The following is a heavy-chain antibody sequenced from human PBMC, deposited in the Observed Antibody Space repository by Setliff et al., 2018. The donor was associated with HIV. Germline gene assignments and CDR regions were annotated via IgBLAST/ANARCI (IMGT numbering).Heavy chain of an antibody. J-gene: IGHJ4*02. CDR1: GNTFNNKY. CDR3: AGDPGGFCTY. D-gene: IGHD3-16*01. CDR2: INPTSGWT. Sequence: ASVKVSCKASGNTFNNKYMYWVRQARGQGLEWVGIINPTSGWTSYAQKFQGRVTMTSDMSTNTVYMELTSLTSEDTAVYYCAGDPGGFCTYWGQGTLVTVSS. V-gene: IGHV1-46*02.